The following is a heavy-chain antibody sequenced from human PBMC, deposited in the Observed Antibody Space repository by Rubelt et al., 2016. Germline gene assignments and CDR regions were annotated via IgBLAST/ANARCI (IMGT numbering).Heavy chain of an antibody. Sequence: EVQLVESGGGLVQPGGSLRLSCAASGFTFSSYEMNWVRQAPGKGLEWVSYISSSGSTIYYAAAGKGRFNISRDNAKNSLYLQMNSRGAEDTAVYYCARSDIVATITDYWGQGTLVTVSS. D-gene: IGHD5-12*01. CDR3: ARSDIVATITDY. CDR2: ISSSGSTI. V-gene: IGHV3-48*03. CDR1: GFTFSSYE. J-gene: IGHJ4*02.